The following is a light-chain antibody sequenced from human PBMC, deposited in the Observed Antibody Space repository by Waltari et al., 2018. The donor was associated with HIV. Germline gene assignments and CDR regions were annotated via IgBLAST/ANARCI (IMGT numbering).Light chain of an antibody. Sequence: DIQMTQSPSSLSATVGDRVTITCRASQNINTYLNWFQQRPGKAPQLLIYAASGLQGGVPSRFSGSGSGTDFTLTISNLQPDDFATYYCQQTYNNPLTFGGGTQVEIK. CDR3: QQTYNNPLT. CDR1: QNINTY. V-gene: IGKV1-39*01. J-gene: IGKJ4*01. CDR2: AAS.